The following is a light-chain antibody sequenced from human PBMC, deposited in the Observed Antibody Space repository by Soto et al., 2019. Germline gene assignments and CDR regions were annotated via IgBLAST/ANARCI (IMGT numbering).Light chain of an antibody. Sequence: QSALAQPASVSGSPGQSITISCTGTSSDVGAYNYVSWYHQHHPGKAPELIIYDVTDRPSGVSTRFSGSMSGNTASLTISGLQAEDEGDYYCSSYTTIKTVIFGGGTKLTVL. V-gene: IGLV2-14*01. CDR2: DVT. J-gene: IGLJ2*01. CDR1: SSDVGAYNY. CDR3: SSYTTIKTVI.